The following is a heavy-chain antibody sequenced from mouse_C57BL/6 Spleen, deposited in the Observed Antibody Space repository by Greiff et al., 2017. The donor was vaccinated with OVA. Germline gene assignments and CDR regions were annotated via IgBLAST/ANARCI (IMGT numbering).Heavy chain of an antibody. Sequence: VQLQQSGPVLVKPGASVKMSCKASGYTFTDYYMNWVKQSHGKSLEWIGVINPYNGGTSYNQKFKGKATLTVDKSSSTAYMELNSLTSEDSAGYYCARGVITTVVAPLDYWGQGTTLTVSS. D-gene: IGHD1-1*01. CDR1: GYTFTDYY. CDR3: ARGVITTVVAPLDY. J-gene: IGHJ2*01. CDR2: INPYNGGT. V-gene: IGHV1-19*01.